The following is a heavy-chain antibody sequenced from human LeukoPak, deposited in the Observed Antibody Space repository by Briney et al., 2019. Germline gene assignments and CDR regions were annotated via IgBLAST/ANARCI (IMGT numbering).Heavy chain of an antibody. D-gene: IGHD6-13*01. CDR1: GFTFDIYA. CDR2: ISGSGGST. V-gene: IGHV3-23*01. Sequence: PGGSLRLSCAASGFTFDIYAMSWVRQAPGKGLDWVSVISGSGGSTYCADSVKGRFTISRDNSKNTLYLQMNSLRAEDTAVYYCAKGALAAPLIHAEYFQHWGQGTLVTVSS. J-gene: IGHJ1*01. CDR3: AKGALAAPLIHAEYFQH.